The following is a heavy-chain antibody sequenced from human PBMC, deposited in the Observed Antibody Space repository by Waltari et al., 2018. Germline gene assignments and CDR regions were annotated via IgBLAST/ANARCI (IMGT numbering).Heavy chain of an antibody. V-gene: IGHV3-23*01. D-gene: IGHD2-15*01. CDR1: GFSFSSYA. CDR3: AKGASRGYCSGGSCYFDY. J-gene: IGHJ4*02. Sequence: EVQLLESGGGLVQPGGSLRLSCAASGFSFSSYAMSWVRQAPGKGLGWVSTIVGGCGSIYYADSGRGRLTISRDNSKNTLYLQLNSLRAEDTAVYYCAKGASRGYCSGGSCYFDYWGQGTLVTVSS. CDR2: IVGGCGSI.